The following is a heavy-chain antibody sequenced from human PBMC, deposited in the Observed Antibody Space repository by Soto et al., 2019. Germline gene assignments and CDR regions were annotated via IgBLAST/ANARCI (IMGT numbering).Heavy chain of an antibody. D-gene: IGHD4-4*01. Sequence: GGPLRLSCVGSGFSFRKYAMSWVRQAPGKGLEWVSGISGSGGSGRGFYADPVKGRFTISRDNSKYTLYLEMNSLRAEDTAVYYSAKDLDDYSSAIDFWGQGTLVTLSS. CDR2: ISGSGGSGRG. V-gene: IGHV3-23*01. CDR3: AKDLDDYSSAIDF. CDR1: GFSFRKYA. J-gene: IGHJ4*02.